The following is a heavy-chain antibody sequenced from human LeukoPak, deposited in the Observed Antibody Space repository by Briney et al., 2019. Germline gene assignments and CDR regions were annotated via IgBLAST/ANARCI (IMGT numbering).Heavy chain of an antibody. Sequence: GASVKLSCKASGYTCTVYYMHWVRQAPGQGLEWMGWINPNSGGTNYAQKFQGRVTITRDTSISTAYMELSRLRSDDTAVYYCARENPLSFMVRGVILWFDPWGQGTLVTVSS. J-gene: IGHJ5*02. V-gene: IGHV1-2*02. D-gene: IGHD3-10*01. CDR3: ARENPLSFMVRGVILWFDP. CDR1: GYTCTVYY. CDR2: INPNSGGT.